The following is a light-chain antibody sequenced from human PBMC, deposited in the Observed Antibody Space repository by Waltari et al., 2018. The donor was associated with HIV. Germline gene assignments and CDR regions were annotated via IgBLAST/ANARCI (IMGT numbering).Light chain of an antibody. CDR2: DAS. CDR1: QSVSSN. CDR3: QQYSNWPYT. J-gene: IGKJ2*01. V-gene: IGKV3-15*01. Sequence: EIVLTQSPDTLSLSPGERATLSCRASQSVSSNLAWYQQKPGQAPRLLIYDASTRATGIPARFSGSGSGTDFTLTISSLHSEDFAVYYCQQYSNWPYTFGQGTKLDIK.